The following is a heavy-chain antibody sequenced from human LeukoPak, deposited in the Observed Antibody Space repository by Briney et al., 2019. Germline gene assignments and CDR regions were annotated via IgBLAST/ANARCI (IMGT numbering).Heavy chain of an antibody. D-gene: IGHD1-26*01. CDR2: IDATGGGI. CDR3: AKGKVNHLGAFDY. Sequence: GGSLRLSCAASGFTFGAYAMSWVRQAPGKGLEWVSCIDATGGGIYYADSVRGRFIISRDNSKKMVYLQMDSLRTEDTAIYYCAKGKVNHLGAFDYWGQGTLVAVSS. CDR1: GFTFGAYA. J-gene: IGHJ4*02. V-gene: IGHV3-23*01.